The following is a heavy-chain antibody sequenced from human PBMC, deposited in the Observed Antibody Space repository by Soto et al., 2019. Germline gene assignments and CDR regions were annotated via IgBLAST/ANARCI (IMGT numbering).Heavy chain of an antibody. CDR3: ANHPVGATWYFDY. CDR2: ISGSGGST. V-gene: IGHV3-23*01. Sequence: GGSLRLSCAASGFTFSSYAMSWVRQAPGKGLEWVSAISGSGGSTYYADSVKDRFTISRDNSKNTLYLQMNSLRAEDTAVYYCANHPVGATWYFDYWGQGTLVTVSS. CDR1: GFTFSSYA. D-gene: IGHD1-26*01. J-gene: IGHJ4*02.